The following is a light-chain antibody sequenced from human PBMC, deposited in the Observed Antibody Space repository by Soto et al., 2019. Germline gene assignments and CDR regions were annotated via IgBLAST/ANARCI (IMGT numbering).Light chain of an antibody. CDR2: DAS. Sequence: EIGMTQSPATLSVSPGERATLSCRASQSVSSDLAWYEQKPGQAPRLLIYDASTRATGIPARFSGSGSGTEFTLTISSLQSEDFAVYYCQQYNNWPPWTFGQGTKVDI. CDR3: QQYNNWPPWT. J-gene: IGKJ1*01. CDR1: QSVSSD. V-gene: IGKV3-15*01.